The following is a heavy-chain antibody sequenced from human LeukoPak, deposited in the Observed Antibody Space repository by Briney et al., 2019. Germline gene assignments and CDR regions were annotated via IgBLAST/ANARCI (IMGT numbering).Heavy chain of an antibody. D-gene: IGHD2-2*01. Sequence: PGGSLTLSCAVSGMTFRDAWMSWVRQAPGKGLELVGRIKSKTDGGTTDYAAPVKGRFTISRDDSKNTLYLQMNSLNTESTAVYYCTTAPLALVPAAPPYYYSGMDVWGQGTTVTVSS. CDR3: TTAPLALVPAAPPYYYSGMDV. V-gene: IGHV3-15*01. CDR2: IKSKTDGGTT. J-gene: IGHJ6*02. CDR1: GMTFRDAW.